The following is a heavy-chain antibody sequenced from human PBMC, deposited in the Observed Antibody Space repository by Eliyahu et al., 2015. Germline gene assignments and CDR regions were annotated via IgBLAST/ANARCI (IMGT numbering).Heavy chain of an antibody. Sequence: WIRQPPGKALEWLAHIFSNDEKSYSTSLKSRLTISKDTSKSQVVLTMTNMDPVDTATYYCARTDLAGDHAFDIWGQGTMVTVSS. V-gene: IGHV2-26*01. J-gene: IGHJ3*02. CDR2: IFSNDEK. D-gene: IGHD3-16*01. CDR3: ARTDLAGDHAFDI.